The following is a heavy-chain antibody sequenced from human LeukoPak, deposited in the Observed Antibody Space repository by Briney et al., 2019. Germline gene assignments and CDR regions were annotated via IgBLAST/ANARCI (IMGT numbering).Heavy chain of an antibody. Sequence: SETLSLTCTVSGDSISSYYWNWIRQPPGKGLEWIGYIYYSGSSGSTYYCPSLKSRVTLSLDTSKNRFSLKLSSVTAADTAVYYCARREPGYAIDPWGQGTLVTVSS. CDR3: ARREPGYAIDP. D-gene: IGHD1-14*01. J-gene: IGHJ5*02. CDR1: GDSISSYY. CDR2: IYYSGSSGST. V-gene: IGHV4-59*08.